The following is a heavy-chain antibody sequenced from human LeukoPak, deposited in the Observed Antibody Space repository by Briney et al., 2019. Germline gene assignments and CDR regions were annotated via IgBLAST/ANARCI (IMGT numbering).Heavy chain of an antibody. CDR3: AKGGYYDSSGSDY. CDR1: GFTFSSYG. D-gene: IGHD3-22*01. Sequence: GGSLRLSCAASGFTFSSYGMHWVRQAPGMGLEWVAVISYDGSNKYYADSVKGRFTISRDNSKNTLYLQMNSLRAEDTAVYYCAKGGYYDSSGSDYWGQGTLVTVSS. V-gene: IGHV3-30*18. CDR2: ISYDGSNK. J-gene: IGHJ4*02.